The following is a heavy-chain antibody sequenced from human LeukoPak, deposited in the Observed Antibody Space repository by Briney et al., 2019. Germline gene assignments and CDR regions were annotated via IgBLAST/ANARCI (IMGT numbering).Heavy chain of an antibody. V-gene: IGHV1-2*04. D-gene: IGHD2-2*01. CDR1: GYTFTGYY. J-gene: IGHJ4*02. CDR3: ARAGDIVVVPATVSGY. CDR2: INPNSGGT. Sequence: ASVKVSCKASGYTFTGYYMHWVRQAPGQGLEWMGWINPNSGGTNYAQKFQGWVTMTRDTSISTAYMELSRLRSDDTAVYYCARAGDIVVVPATVSGYWGQGTLVTVSS.